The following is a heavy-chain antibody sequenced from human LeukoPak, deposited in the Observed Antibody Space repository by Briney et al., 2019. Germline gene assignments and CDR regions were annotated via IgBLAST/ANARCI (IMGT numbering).Heavy chain of an antibody. Sequence: ASVKVSCKASGYTFTGYYMHWVRQAPGQGLEWMGWINPNSGGTNYAQKFQGRVTMTRDTSISTAYMELSRLRSDDTAVYYCARDRGYSGYFVDYYMDVWGKGTTVTISS. CDR2: INPNSGGT. CDR3: ARDRGYSGYFVDYYMDV. D-gene: IGHD5-12*01. V-gene: IGHV1-2*02. J-gene: IGHJ6*03. CDR1: GYTFTGYY.